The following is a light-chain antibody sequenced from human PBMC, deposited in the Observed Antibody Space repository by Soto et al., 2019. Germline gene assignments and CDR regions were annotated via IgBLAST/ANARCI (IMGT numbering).Light chain of an antibody. Sequence: SYELTQPPSVSVAPGKTATMTCGGTNIGKKSVHWFQQKPGQAPVLVIYDDGDRPSGIPERFSGSNSGNTATLTISWVEAGDEADYYCQVWDSSNDPYVIFGGGTKLTVL. J-gene: IGLJ2*01. CDR2: DDG. CDR1: NIGKKS. CDR3: QVWDSSNDPYVI. V-gene: IGLV3-21*04.